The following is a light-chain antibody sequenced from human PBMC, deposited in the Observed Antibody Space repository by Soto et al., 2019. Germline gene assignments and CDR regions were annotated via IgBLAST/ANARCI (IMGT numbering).Light chain of an antibody. CDR1: QSVSNNY. CDR3: QQYNNWPPWT. V-gene: IGKV3-20*01. Sequence: EIVMTQSPATLSVSPGERATLSCRASQSVSNNYLAWYQQKPGQAPRLVIYGASSRATGIPDRFSASGSGTDFTLTISRLEPEDFAVYYCQQYNNWPPWTFGQGTKVDIK. CDR2: GAS. J-gene: IGKJ1*01.